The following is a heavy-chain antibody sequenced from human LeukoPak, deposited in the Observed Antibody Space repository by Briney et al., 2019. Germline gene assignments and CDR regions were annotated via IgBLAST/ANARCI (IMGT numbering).Heavy chain of an antibody. CDR3: ARDARFLDY. CDR2: INHSGST. CDR1: GGSFSGYY. D-gene: IGHD3-3*01. V-gene: IGHV4-34*01. J-gene: IGHJ4*02. Sequence: SETLSLTCAVYGGSFSGYYWSWIRQPPGKGLEWIGEINHSGSTNYNPSLKSRVTISVDTSKNQFSLKLSSVTAADTAVYYCARDARFLDYWGQGTLVTVSS.